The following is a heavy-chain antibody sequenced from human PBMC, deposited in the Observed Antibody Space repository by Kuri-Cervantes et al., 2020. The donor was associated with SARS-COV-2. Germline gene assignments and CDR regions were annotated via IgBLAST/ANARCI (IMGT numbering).Heavy chain of an antibody. CDR3: ARGCGGDCYDFDL. D-gene: IGHD2-21*02. V-gene: IGHV3-74*01. CDR1: GFTFSSYW. J-gene: IGHJ4*01. CDR2: INSDGSST. Sequence: GESLKISCAASGFTFSSYWMHWVRQAPGKGLVWVSRINSDGSSTSYADSVKGRFTISRDVAKNTLYLEMNRLRAEDTAVYYCARGCGGDCYDFDLWGQGTPVTVSS.